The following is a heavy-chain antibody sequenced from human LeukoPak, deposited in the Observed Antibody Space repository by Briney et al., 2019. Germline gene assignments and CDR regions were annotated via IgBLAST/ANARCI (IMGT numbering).Heavy chain of an antibody. Sequence: ASVKVSCKASGYTFTSYGISWVRQAPGQGPEWMGWISAYNGNTNYAQKLQGRVTMTTDTSTSTAYMELRSLRSDDTAVYYCARFIRGGRGGYYFDYWGQGTLVTVSS. D-gene: IGHD3-16*01. CDR3: ARFIRGGRGGYYFDY. J-gene: IGHJ4*02. V-gene: IGHV1-18*01. CDR1: GYTFTSYG. CDR2: ISAYNGNT.